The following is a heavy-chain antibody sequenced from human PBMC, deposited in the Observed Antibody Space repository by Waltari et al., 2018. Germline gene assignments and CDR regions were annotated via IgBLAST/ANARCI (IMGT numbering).Heavy chain of an antibody. CDR2: INHSGSN. J-gene: IGHJ4*02. CDR3: ARERGSYYYDY. Sequence: QVQLQQWGAGLLKPSETLSLTCAVYGGSFSGYYWSWIRQPPGKGLEWIGEINHSGSNNYNPSLKSRVTISVDTSKNQFSLKLSSVTAADTAVYYCARERGSYYYDYWGQGTLVTVSS. CDR1: GGSFSGYY. V-gene: IGHV4-34*01. D-gene: IGHD1-26*01.